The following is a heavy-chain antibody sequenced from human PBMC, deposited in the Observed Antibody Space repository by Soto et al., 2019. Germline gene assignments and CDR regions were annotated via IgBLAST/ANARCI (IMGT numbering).Heavy chain of an antibody. D-gene: IGHD2-2*01. CDR2: IIPIFGTA. CDR3: ARATLISMPYCSSTSCLYYYYGMDV. Sequence: SVKVSCKASGGTFSSYAISWVRQAPGQGLEWMGGIIPIFGTANYAQKFQGRVTITADESTSTAYMELSSLRSEDTAVYYCARATLISMPYCSSTSCLYYYYGMDVWGQGTTVTVSS. V-gene: IGHV1-69*13. J-gene: IGHJ6*02. CDR1: GGTFSSYA.